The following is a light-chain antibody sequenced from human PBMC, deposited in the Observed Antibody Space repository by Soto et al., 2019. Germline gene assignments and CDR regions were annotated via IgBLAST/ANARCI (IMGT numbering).Light chain of an antibody. Sequence: DIQMTQSPASLSASVGDRVTITCRASQSFSSYLNWYQQKPGKAPTLLIYAASILQGGVPSRFSGGGSGTDFNLTISSQQPEDLAHYCGQQSYSTPQTFGGGTKLEIK. J-gene: IGKJ4*02. V-gene: IGKV1-39*01. CDR3: QQSYSTPQT. CDR1: QSFSSY. CDR2: AAS.